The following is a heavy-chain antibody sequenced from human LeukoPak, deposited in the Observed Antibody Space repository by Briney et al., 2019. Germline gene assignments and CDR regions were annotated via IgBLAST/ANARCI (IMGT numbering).Heavy chain of an antibody. CDR2: IYYSGST. V-gene: IGHV4-59*08. CDR3: ARRAADDAFDI. Sequence: SETLTLTCTVSGGFINSHYWSWIRQPPGKGLEWIGYIYYSGSTNYNPSLTSRLAILVDRSKNQFSLKLTSVTAADTAVYYCARRAADDAFDIWGQGTMVTVSS. CDR1: GGFINSHY. J-gene: IGHJ3*02.